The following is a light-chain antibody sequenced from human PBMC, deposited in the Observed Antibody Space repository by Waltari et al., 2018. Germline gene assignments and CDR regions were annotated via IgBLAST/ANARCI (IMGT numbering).Light chain of an antibody. J-gene: IGLJ3*02. CDR1: NIGTKN. CDR3: HVWDTTTAWV. CDR2: RNT. V-gene: IGLV3-9*01. Sequence: SYALTQPLSVSMALGQSARITCEGNNIGTKNDHWYQQKPGQAPVLVIYRNTKRPSGIPERFSGSNSGNTATLTISRVQAGDEGDYYCHVWDTTTAWVFGGGTTLTVL.